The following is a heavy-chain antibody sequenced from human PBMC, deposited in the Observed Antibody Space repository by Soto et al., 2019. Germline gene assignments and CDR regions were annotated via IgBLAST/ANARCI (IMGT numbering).Heavy chain of an antibody. CDR1: GRSFSDYY. J-gene: IGHJ5*02. CDR3: ARGSYCSRTSCSQPDNGFDP. V-gene: IGHV4-34*01. D-gene: IGHD2-2*01. CDR2: INLRGST. Sequence: QVQLQQWGAGLLKPSETLSLTCAVYGRSFSDYYWSWIRQPPGKGLEWFGEINLRGSTNYNPSLKSRITISLDMSKNQFSLQLTSVTAADTAVYYCARGSYCSRTSCSQPDNGFDPWGQGNLVTVSS.